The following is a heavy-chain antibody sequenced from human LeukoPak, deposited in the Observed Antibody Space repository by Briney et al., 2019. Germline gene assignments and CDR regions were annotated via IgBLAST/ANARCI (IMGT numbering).Heavy chain of an antibody. V-gene: IGHV1-2*02. CDR2: INPNSGGT. J-gene: IGHJ3*01. D-gene: IGHD6-19*01. CDR1: GYTFTGYY. Sequence: ASVKVSCKASGYTFTGYYMHWVRQAPGQGLEWMGWINPNSGGTNYAQTFQGRVTMTRDTSISTAYMELSRLRSDDTAVYYCERDSSGWRTDAFALWGQGTMVTVSS. CDR3: ERDSSGWRTDAFAL.